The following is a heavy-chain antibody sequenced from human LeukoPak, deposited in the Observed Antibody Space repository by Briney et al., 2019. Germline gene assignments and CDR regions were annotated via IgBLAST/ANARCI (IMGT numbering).Heavy chain of an antibody. Sequence: GSVTVSCTASGYTFTAYYMHWVRQAPGQGLEWMGWINPNTGYTNYAQNFQGRVTLTRDTSIVTLYMELSSLTSDDTAVYYCASGGVTVTSKTIDYWGQGTLVTVPS. CDR1: GYTFTAYY. D-gene: IGHD6-19*01. V-gene: IGHV1-2*02. J-gene: IGHJ4*02. CDR3: ASGGVTVTSKTIDY. CDR2: INPNTGYT.